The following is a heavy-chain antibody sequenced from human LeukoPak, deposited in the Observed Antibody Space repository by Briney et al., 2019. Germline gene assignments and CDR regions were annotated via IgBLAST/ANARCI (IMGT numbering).Heavy chain of an antibody. CDR3: AKGKEAAAGISATYYYYMDV. D-gene: IGHD6-13*01. CDR2: IREDGSNK. Sequence: GGSLRLSCAASGFSFSSYGMHWVRPAPGKGLEWVAFIREDGSNKYYADSVKGRFTISRDNSKNTMYLQMNSLRAEDTAVYYCAKGKEAAAGISATYYYYMDVWGKGTTVTVSS. V-gene: IGHV3-30*02. CDR1: GFSFSSYG. J-gene: IGHJ6*03.